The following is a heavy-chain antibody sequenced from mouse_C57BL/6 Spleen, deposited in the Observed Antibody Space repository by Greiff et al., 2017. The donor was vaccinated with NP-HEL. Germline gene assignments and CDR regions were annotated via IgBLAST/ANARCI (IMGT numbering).Heavy chain of an antibody. Sequence: VQLVESGAELVRPGASVTLSCKASGYTFTDYEMHWVKQTPVHGLEWIGAIDPETGGTAYNQKFKGKAILTADKSSSTAYMELRSLTSEDSAVYYCTRGTTVPYYYAMDYWGQGTSVTVSS. CDR2: IDPETGGT. CDR3: TRGTTVPYYYAMDY. D-gene: IGHD1-1*01. CDR1: GYTFTDYE. V-gene: IGHV1-15*01. J-gene: IGHJ4*01.